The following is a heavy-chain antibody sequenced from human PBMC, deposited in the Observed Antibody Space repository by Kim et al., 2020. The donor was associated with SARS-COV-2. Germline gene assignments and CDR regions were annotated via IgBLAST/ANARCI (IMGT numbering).Heavy chain of an antibody. CDR2: INPNSGGT. D-gene: IGHD2-2*03. V-gene: IGHV1-2*02. J-gene: IGHJ4*02. CDR3: AREKLDIVVVPAAEVFDY. CDR1: GYTFTGYY. Sequence: ASVNVSCKASGYTFTGYYMHWVRQAPGQGLEWMGWINPNSGGTNYAQKFQGRVTMTRDTSISTAYMELSRLRSDDTAVYYCAREKLDIVVVPAAEVFDYWGQGTLVTVSS.